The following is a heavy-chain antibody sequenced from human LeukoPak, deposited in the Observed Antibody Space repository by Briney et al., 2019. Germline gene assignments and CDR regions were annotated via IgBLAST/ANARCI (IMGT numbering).Heavy chain of an antibody. D-gene: IGHD2-2*01. CDR1: GYSFASYW. J-gene: IGHJ3*02. Sequence: ESLKISCKGSGYSFASYWIGWVRQMPGKGLGWGGVIYSGESDSRFSPSFQGQVTISADNSTSTAYLQWSSLKASDTAMYYCARHQWITSFPRGAFDIWGQGTMVTVSS. V-gene: IGHV5-51*01. CDR3: ARHQWITSFPRGAFDI. CDR2: IYSGESDS.